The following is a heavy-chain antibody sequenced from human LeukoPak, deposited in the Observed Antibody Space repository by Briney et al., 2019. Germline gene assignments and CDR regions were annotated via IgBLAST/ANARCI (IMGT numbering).Heavy chain of an antibody. CDR1: GFTFSSYA. CDR3: AKGSSSGWSGDYFDY. Sequence: GGSLRLSCAASGFTFSSYAMSWVRQAPGKGLEWVSTISGSGGSTYYADSVKGRLTISRDNSKNTLSLQMSSLRVEDTAVYYCAKGSSSGWSGDYFDYWGQGTLVTVSS. V-gene: IGHV3-23*01. D-gene: IGHD6-19*01. J-gene: IGHJ4*02. CDR2: ISGSGGST.